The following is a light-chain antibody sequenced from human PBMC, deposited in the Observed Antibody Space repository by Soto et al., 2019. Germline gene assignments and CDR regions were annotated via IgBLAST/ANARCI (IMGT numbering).Light chain of an antibody. CDR2: GAS. CDR1: QSVSSSY. J-gene: IGKJ1*01. CDR3: QQYGSSPWT. Sequence: EIVLTQSPGTLSLSPGERATLSCRASQSVSSSYVAWYQQKPGQAPGLLIYGASSRATSIPDRFSGSGSGTDFTLTISRLEPEDFAVYYCQQYGSSPWTFGQGTKVEIK. V-gene: IGKV3-20*01.